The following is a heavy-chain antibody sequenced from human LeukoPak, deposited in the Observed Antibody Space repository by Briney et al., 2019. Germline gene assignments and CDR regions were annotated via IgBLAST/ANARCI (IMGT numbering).Heavy chain of an antibody. CDR2: IKSDGKT. CDR3: ARAPSEIGGYYPEYFRH. V-gene: IGHV3-74*01. CDR1: GFTFSSYW. J-gene: IGHJ1*01. Sequence: GGSLRLSCAASGFTFSSYWMHWVRQAPGKGLVWVSRIKSDGKTNYADSVKSRFTISRDNAKNTVSLQMNSLRAEDTGVYYCARAPSEIGGYYPEYFRHWGQGTLVTVSS. D-gene: IGHD3-22*01.